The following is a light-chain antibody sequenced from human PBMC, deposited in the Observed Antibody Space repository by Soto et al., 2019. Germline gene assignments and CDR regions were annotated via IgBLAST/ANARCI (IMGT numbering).Light chain of an antibody. J-gene: IGKJ1*01. CDR1: QTIDSW. CDR2: DAS. V-gene: IGKV1-5*01. CDR3: QQYNSYSRT. Sequence: DIQMTQSPSILSASVGDSVTITFRASQTIDSWVAWYQQKPGKAPKLLIYDASSLESGVPSRFSGSGSGTEFTLTISSLQPDDFATYYCQQYNSYSRTFGQGTKVDIK.